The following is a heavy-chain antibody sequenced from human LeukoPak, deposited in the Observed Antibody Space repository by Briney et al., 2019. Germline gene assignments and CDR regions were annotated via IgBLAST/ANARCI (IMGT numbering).Heavy chain of an antibody. CDR2: IYYSGST. Sequence: KPSETLSLTCTVSGGSISAYYWSWIRQPPGKGLDWIAYIYYSGSTNDNPSLKSRVTISIDTSKNQFSLKLGSVTAADTAVYYCARGRVGGWPLFDYWGQGTLVTVSS. J-gene: IGHJ4*02. D-gene: IGHD3-16*01. V-gene: IGHV4-59*01. CDR3: ARGRVGGWPLFDY. CDR1: GGSISAYY.